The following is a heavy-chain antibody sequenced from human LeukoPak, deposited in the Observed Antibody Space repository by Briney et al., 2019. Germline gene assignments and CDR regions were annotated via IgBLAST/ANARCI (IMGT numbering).Heavy chain of an antibody. V-gene: IGHV1-69*05. CDR3: ARTDSSGYLTDY. CDR1: GGTFSSYA. CDR2: IIPIFGTA. D-gene: IGHD3-22*01. J-gene: IGHJ4*02. Sequence: ASVKVSCKASGGTFSSYAISWVRQAPGQGLEWMGRIIPIFGTANYAQKFQGRVTITTDESTSTAYMELSSLRSEDTPVYYCARTDSSGYLTDYWGQGTLVTVSS.